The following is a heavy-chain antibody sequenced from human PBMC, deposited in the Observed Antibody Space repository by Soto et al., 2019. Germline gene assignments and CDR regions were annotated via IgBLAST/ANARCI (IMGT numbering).Heavy chain of an antibody. J-gene: IGHJ4*02. V-gene: IGHV3-15*01. CDR1: GFSFTNVW. Sequence: EVQLVESGGGLVKPGRSLTLSCAASGFSFTNVWMSWVRQAPGKGLEWVGHIKSKSVGGTTDYTAPGKGRFTISRDDSTDSLYLQISSLKSVVTALYYCTTYPPQSFCHGGPCYSGQTKIHDPWRQAILVTFSS. CDR2: IKSKSVGGTT. D-gene: IGHD2-15*01. CDR3: TTYPPQSFCHGGPCYSGQTKIHDP.